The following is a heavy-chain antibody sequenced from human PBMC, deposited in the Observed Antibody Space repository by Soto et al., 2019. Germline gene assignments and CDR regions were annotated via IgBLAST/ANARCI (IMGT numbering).Heavy chain of an antibody. CDR2: INHSGST. V-gene: IGHV4-34*01. CDR3: ARVRYSGYDLWAFDI. J-gene: IGHJ3*02. D-gene: IGHD5-12*01. CDR1: GGSFSGYY. Sequence: SETLSLTCAVYGGSFSGYYWSWIRQPPGKGLEWIGEINHSGSTNYNPSLKSRVTISVDTSKNQFSLKLSSVTAADTAVYYCARVRYSGYDLWAFDIWGQGTMVTVSS.